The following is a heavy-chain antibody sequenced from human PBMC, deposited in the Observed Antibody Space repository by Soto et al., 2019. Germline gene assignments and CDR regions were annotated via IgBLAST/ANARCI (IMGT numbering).Heavy chain of an antibody. V-gene: IGHV5-51*01. CDR1: GYTFTSQW. CDR3: ERTISGWFFDY. CDR2: IFPGDSET. J-gene: IGHJ4*02. D-gene: IGHD6-19*01. Sequence: PGESLKISCKASGYTFTSQWIGWVRQVPGKGLEWMGVIFPGDSETRYSPSFQGQVTISADKSITTAYLQWSSPKASDTAMYYCERTISGWFFDYWGQGTQVTVSS.